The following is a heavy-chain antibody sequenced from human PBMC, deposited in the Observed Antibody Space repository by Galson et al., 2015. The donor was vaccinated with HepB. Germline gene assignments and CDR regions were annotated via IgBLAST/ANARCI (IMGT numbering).Heavy chain of an antibody. D-gene: IGHD3-16*01. CDR1: GDSVSRNSAA. Sequence: CAISGDSVSRNSAAWNWIRQTPSRGLEWLGRTYYLSKWYNEYAVSVKSRITIQPDTSKDQFSLQLNSVTPEDTALYYCARGRVSAFDIWGQGTMVTVSS. CDR2: TYYLSKWYN. V-gene: IGHV6-1*01. J-gene: IGHJ3*02. CDR3: ARGRVSAFDI.